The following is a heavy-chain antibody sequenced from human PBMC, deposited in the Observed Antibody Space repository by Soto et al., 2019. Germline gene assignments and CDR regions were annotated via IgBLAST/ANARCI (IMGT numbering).Heavy chain of an antibody. CDR3: AREQFI. V-gene: IGHV4-31*03. CDR1: GGSIRSGGYY. Sequence: QVQMQESGPGLVKTSQTLSLTCTVSGGSIRSGGYYWSWIRQHPGKGLAWIGYISYSGSTYYNPSLKIRVTLSVDTSKNQSPLKLSTVTAVDTAVYCCAREQFIWGQGTLVNVSS. CDR2: ISYSGST. J-gene: IGHJ4*02.